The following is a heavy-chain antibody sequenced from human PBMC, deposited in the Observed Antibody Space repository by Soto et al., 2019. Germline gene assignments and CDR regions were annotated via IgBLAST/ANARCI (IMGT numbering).Heavy chain of an antibody. Sequence: QITLKESGPTLVKPTQTLTLTCTFSGFSLSSTRVAVGWIRQPPGKALEWLALIYWDDDKRYSPFLKSRLTITTNTSKSQVVLTMTNMDPVDPATYYFAHSVVAGLGYYFDYWGQGTLVTVSS. CDR2: IYWDDDK. CDR3: AHSVVAGLGYYFDY. J-gene: IGHJ4*02. D-gene: IGHD6-19*01. CDR1: GFSLSSTRVA. V-gene: IGHV2-5*02.